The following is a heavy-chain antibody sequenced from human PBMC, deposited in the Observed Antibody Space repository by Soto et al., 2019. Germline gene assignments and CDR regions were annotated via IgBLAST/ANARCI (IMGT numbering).Heavy chain of an antibody. J-gene: IGHJ1*01. CDR3: AVGEGGGTPAEYFQH. CDR2: ISAYNGNT. D-gene: IGHD2-15*01. CDR1: GYTFTSYG. V-gene: IGHV1-18*04. Sequence: QVQLVQSGAEVKKPGASVKVSCKASGYTFTSYGISWVRQAPGQGLEWMGWISAYNGNTNYAQKLQGRVTITTDTSTSTVYIELRSLRSDDTAVYYCAVGEGGGTPAEYFQHCGQGTLVTVAS.